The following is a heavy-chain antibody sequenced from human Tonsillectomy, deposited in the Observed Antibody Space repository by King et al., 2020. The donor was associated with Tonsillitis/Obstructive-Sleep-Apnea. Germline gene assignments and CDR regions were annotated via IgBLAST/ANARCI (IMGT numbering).Heavy chain of an antibody. CDR3: ARHDVVGRYIDS. CDR1: GYTFTRYY. CDR2: INPSSGIA. D-gene: IGHD2-21*01. J-gene: IGHJ4*02. V-gene: IGHV1-46*01. Sequence: QLVQSGAEVMTPGASVNVSCKASGYTFTRYYIHWGRQARGQGLEWMGIINPSSGIATYAQKFQGRLTMTSDTSASTIYLELSSLRSEDTAVYFCARHDVVGRYIDSWGQGTLVTVSS.